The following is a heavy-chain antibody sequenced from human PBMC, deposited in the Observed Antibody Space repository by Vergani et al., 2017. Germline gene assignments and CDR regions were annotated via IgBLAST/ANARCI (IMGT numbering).Heavy chain of an antibody. V-gene: IGHV4-34*10. CDR2: INHSGST. D-gene: IGHD6-19*01. CDR1: GGSFSGYY. CDR3: ARSYSSGWFTFDY. Sequence: QVQLQESGPGLVKPSETLSLTCAVYGGSFSGYYWSWIRQPPGKGLEWIGEINHSGSTNYNPSLKSRVTISVDTSKNQFSLKLSSVTAADTAVYYCARSYSSGWFTFDYWGQGTLVTVSS. J-gene: IGHJ4*02.